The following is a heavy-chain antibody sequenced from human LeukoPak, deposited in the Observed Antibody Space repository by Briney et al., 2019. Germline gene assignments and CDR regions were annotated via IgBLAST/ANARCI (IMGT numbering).Heavy chain of an antibody. J-gene: IGHJ4*02. CDR2: INPYSGGT. V-gene: IGHV1-2*02. CDR3: ARDYGDYLNLFDY. Sequence: AXVKVSCKASGYTFTGYYMHWVRQAPGQGLEWMGWINPYSGGTNYAQKFQGRVTMTRDTSISTAYMELSRLRSDDTAVYYCARDYGDYLNLFDYWGQGTLVTVSS. D-gene: IGHD4-17*01. CDR1: GYTFTGYY.